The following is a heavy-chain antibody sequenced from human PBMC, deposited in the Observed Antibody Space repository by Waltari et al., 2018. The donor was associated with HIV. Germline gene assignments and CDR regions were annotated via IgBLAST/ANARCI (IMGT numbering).Heavy chain of an antibody. J-gene: IGHJ5*02. CDR2: VYYSGST. CDR3: ARGGRGYCSGGTCLGHWFDP. V-gene: IGHV4-59*01. Sequence: QVQLQESGPGLVKPSETLSLTCTVSGGSISNYYWSWIRQPPGKGLEWIGDVYYSGSTNNNPALKRRGTISVDTSRTRFPLKLGAVTAGETAVYDCARGGRGYCSGGTCLGHWFDPWGQGTLVTVSS. CDR1: GGSISNYY. D-gene: IGHD2-15*01.